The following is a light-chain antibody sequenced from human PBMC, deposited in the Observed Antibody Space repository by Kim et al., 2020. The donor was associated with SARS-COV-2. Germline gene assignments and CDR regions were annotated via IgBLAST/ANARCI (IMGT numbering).Light chain of an antibody. CDR2: EVS. V-gene: IGKV1-39*01. CDR1: QNVNRY. CDR3: QQSDSSHTFT. J-gene: IGKJ2*01. Sequence: DIQMTQSPTSLTASVGDTVTITCRASQNVNRYLNWYQQKPGTPPTLLLYEVSSLQTGVPSRFSGAGSGTDFTLTISALQREDFATYFCQQSDSSHTFTFGQGTKLEI.